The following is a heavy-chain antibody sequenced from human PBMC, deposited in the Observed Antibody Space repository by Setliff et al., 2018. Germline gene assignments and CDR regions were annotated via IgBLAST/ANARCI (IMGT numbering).Heavy chain of an antibody. CDR3: ARRRRGYSYGHDAFDI. Sequence: PSETLSLTCTVSGGSISSGGYYWSWIRQHPGKGLEWIGYIYYSGSTNYNPSLKRRVTISVDTSKNQFSLNLSSVTAADTAVYYCARRRRGYSYGHDAFDIWGQGTMVTVSS. CDR1: GGSISSGGYY. V-gene: IGHV4-61*08. D-gene: IGHD5-18*01. CDR2: IYYSGST. J-gene: IGHJ3*02.